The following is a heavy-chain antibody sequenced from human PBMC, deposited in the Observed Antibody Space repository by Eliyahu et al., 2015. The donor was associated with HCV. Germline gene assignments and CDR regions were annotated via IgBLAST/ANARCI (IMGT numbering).Heavy chain of an antibody. D-gene: IGHD6-19*01. CDR3: ASGGGGIAVTGTGGWFDP. Sequence: QVQLQESGPGLVKPSETLSLTCTVPGGSITTYYWXWIRQPPGKGLEWIGDIPYSGSTNYNPSLKSRVTISIDTSKNQFSLNLTSVTTADTAMYYCASGGGGIAVTGTGGWFDPWGQGTLVTVSS. V-gene: IGHV4-59*01. CDR2: IPYSGST. CDR1: GGSITTYY. J-gene: IGHJ5*02.